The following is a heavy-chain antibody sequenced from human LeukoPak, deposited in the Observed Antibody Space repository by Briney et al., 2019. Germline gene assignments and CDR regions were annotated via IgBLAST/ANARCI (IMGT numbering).Heavy chain of an antibody. Sequence: GGSLRLSCAASGFTFSIYGMHWVRQAPGKGLEWVAFIRYDGSNKYYADSVKGRFTISRDNSKNTLYLQMNSLRAEDTAVYYCAKELYYDSSGYGYWGQGTLVIVSS. CDR3: AKELYYDSSGYGY. D-gene: IGHD3-22*01. V-gene: IGHV3-30*02. CDR1: GFTFSIYG. CDR2: IRYDGSNK. J-gene: IGHJ4*02.